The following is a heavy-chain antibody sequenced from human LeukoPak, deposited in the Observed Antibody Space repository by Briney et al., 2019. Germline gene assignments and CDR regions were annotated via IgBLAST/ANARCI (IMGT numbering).Heavy chain of an antibody. J-gene: IGHJ4*02. CDR1: GFTFSSYA. CDR2: ISGSGGST. V-gene: IGHV3-23*01. CDR3: AKLSCSSTSCYADY. D-gene: IGHD2-2*01. Sequence: PGGPLRLSCAASGFTFSSYAMSWARQAPGKGLEWVSAISGSGGSTYYADSVKGRFTISRDNSKNTLYLQMNSLRAEDTAVYYCAKLSCSSTSCYADYWGQGTLVTVSS.